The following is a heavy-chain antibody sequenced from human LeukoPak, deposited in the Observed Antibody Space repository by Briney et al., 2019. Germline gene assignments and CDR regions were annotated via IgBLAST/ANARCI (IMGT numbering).Heavy chain of an antibody. CDR2: INSDGSST. J-gene: IGHJ4*02. CDR1: GFPFSNYW. CDR3: ATGYSSGWYNY. D-gene: IGHD6-19*01. V-gene: IGHV3-74*01. Sequence: PGGSLRLSCAASGFPFSNYWMHWVRQAPGKGLVWVSRINSDGSSTSYADSVKGRYIISRDNAKNTLYLQMNSLRAEDTAVYYCATGYSSGWYNYWGQGTLVTVSS.